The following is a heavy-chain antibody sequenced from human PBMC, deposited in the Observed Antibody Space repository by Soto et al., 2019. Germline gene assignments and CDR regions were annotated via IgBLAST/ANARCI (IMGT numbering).Heavy chain of an antibody. CDR3: ARGGYDILTGYYNRYYYYGMDV. D-gene: IGHD3-9*01. V-gene: IGHV1-8*01. Sequence: ASVKVSCKASGYTFTSYDINWVRQATGQGLEWMGWMSPNSGNTGYAQKFQGRVTMTRNTSISTAYMELSSLRSEDTAVYYCARGGYDILTGYYNRYYYYGMDVWGQGTTVTVSS. J-gene: IGHJ6*02. CDR1: GYTFTSYD. CDR2: MSPNSGNT.